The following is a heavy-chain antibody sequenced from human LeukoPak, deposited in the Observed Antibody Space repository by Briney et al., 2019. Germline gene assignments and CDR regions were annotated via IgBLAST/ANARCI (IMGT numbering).Heavy chain of an antibody. J-gene: IGHJ6*03. D-gene: IGHD3-22*01. CDR3: ARELTMILVLIMFCYYYIDV. CDR1: GYTFTGYY. Sequence: GASVKVSCKASGYTFTGYYMHWVRQAPGQGLEWMGWINPNSGGTNYAQKFQGRVTMTRDTSISTAYMELSRLRSDDTAVYYCARELTMILVLIMFCYYYIDVWGKGTTVTISS. V-gene: IGHV1-2*02. CDR2: INPNSGGT.